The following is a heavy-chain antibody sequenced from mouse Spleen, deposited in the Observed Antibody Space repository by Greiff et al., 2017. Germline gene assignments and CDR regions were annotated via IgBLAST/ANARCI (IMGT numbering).Heavy chain of an antibody. CDR1: GFTFSDYY. D-gene: IGHD1-1*01. V-gene: IGHV5-16*01. CDR3: ARGCGSSFYAMDY. CDR2: INYDGSST. J-gene: IGHJ4*01. Sequence: EVKLVESEGGLVQPGSSMKLSCTASGFTFSDYYMAWVRQVPEKGLEWVANINYDGSSTYYLDSLKSRFIISRDNAKNILYLQMSSLKSEDTATYYCARGCGSSFYAMDYWGQGTSVTVSS.